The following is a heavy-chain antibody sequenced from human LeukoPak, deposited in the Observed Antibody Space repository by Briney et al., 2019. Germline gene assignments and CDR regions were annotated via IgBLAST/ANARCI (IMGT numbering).Heavy chain of an antibody. CDR2: IYNTEII. D-gene: IGHD3-3*01. V-gene: IGHV4-59*08. CDR3: ARQYYDFWSGSVDYAFDI. J-gene: IGHJ3*02. CDR1: GGSISSYY. Sequence: SETLSLTCTVSGGSISSYYWSWIRQPPGKGLEWIGYIYNTEIINYNPSLKSRVTISVDTSRNQFSLKLNSVTAADTAVYYCARQYYDFWSGSVDYAFDIWGQETMVTVSS.